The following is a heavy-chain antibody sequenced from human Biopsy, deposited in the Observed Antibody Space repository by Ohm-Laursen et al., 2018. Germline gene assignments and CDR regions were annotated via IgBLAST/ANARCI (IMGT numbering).Heavy chain of an antibody. Sequence: GASVKVSCNASGFSFTGYYIHWVRQASGQGLEWMGWISPKSGDTNYAHKFQGSITMTRDTSMSTAYMEMSRLRCDDTAVYYCALQSVAQMKNFDYWGQGTLVTVSS. J-gene: IGHJ4*02. CDR1: GFSFTGYY. CDR3: ALQSVAQMKNFDY. CDR2: ISPKSGDT. V-gene: IGHV1-2*02. D-gene: IGHD6-19*01.